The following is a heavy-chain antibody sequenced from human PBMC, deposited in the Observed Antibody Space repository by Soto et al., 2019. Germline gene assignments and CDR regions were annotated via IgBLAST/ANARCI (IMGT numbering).Heavy chain of an antibody. CDR3: AKKVNSGPGSQYFDY. CDR1: GFTFSRYS. Sequence: GGSLRLSCVASGFTFSRYSMSWVRQAPGKGLEWVSGFRSSGDDGTTYYADSVKGRFTISRDNSKNTLFLQMNSLRAEDTAIYYCAKKVNSGPGSQYFDYWGQGTLVTVSS. CDR2: FRSSGDDGTT. V-gene: IGHV3-23*01. D-gene: IGHD3-10*01. J-gene: IGHJ4*02.